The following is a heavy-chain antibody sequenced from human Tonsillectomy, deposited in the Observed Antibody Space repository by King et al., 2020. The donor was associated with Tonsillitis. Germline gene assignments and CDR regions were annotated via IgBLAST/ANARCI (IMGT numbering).Heavy chain of an antibody. D-gene: IGHD3-3*01. CDR2: ISIYTGNT. CDR3: ARFFNHFDFWSGSDYGMDV. CDR1: GYSFSSYV. Sequence: VQLVQSGAEVKKPGASVKVSCKASGYSFSSYVINWVRQAPGQGLEWMGWISIYTGNTNYAEKLQGRVTMTTDTSTDTAYMELKSLRYDDTAVYYCARFFNHFDFWSGSDYGMDVWGQGTTVTVSS. J-gene: IGHJ6*02. V-gene: IGHV1-18*04.